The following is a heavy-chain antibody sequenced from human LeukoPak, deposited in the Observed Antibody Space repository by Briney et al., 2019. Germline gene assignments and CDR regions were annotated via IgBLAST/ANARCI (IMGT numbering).Heavy chain of an antibody. CDR3: ARRSHYDFWSGYYTHYYYGVDV. D-gene: IGHD3-3*01. Sequence: ASVKVSCKASGYTFTSYGISWVRQAPGQGLEWMGWISAYNGNTNYAQKLQGRVTMTTDTSTSTAYMELRSLRSDDTAVYYCARRSHYDFWSGYYTHYYYGVDVWGQGTTVTVSS. J-gene: IGHJ6*02. V-gene: IGHV1-18*01. CDR1: GYTFTSYG. CDR2: ISAYNGNT.